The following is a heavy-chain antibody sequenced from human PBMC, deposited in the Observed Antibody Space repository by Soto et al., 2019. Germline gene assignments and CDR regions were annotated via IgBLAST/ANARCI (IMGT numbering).Heavy chain of an antibody. J-gene: IGHJ6*03. Sequence: GGSLRLSCAASGFTFSSYSMNWVRQAPGKGLEWVSSISSSSSYIYYADSVKGRFTISRDNAKNPLYLQMNSLRAEDTAVYYCARVKVTTVTTDYYYYMDVWGKGTTVTVSS. CDR1: GFTFSSYS. D-gene: IGHD4-4*01. CDR3: ARVKVTTVTTDYYYYMDV. V-gene: IGHV3-21*01. CDR2: ISSSSSYI.